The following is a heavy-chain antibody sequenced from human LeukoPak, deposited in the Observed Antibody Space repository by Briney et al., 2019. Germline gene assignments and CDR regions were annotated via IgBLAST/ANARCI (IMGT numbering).Heavy chain of an antibody. CDR2: ISYDGSNK. J-gene: IGHJ4*02. Sequence: GGSLRLSCAASGFTFSSYAMHWVRQAPGKGLEWVAVISYDGSNKYYADSVKGRFTISRDNSKNTLYLQMNSLRAEDTAVYYCARSAVGSSLADLDYWGQGTLVTVSS. CDR1: GFTFSSYA. D-gene: IGHD2-15*01. V-gene: IGHV3-30*04. CDR3: ARSAVGSSLADLDY.